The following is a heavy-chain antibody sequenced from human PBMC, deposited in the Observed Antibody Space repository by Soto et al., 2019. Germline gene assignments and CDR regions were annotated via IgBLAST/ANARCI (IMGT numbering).Heavy chain of an antibody. CDR3: SRSLDS. CDR2: INPDGNEK. V-gene: IGHV3-7*01. CDR1: GFTFRTFW. Sequence: WGSLRLSCAASGFTFRTFWMDWVRQVPGKGLEWVANINPDGNEKHYVGSVQGRFTISRDNAKNSLYLHMSSLTAEDSALYYCSRSLDSWGQGTRVTVSS. J-gene: IGHJ4*02.